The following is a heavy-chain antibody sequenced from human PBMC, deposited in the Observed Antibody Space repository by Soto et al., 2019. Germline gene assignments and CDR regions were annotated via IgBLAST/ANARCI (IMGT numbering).Heavy chain of an antibody. D-gene: IGHD3-22*01. V-gene: IGHV4-39*01. J-gene: IGHJ4*02. CDR1: GGSISSNFYY. CDR3: ASQHYYDRSGYYVGY. Sequence: QLQLQESGPGMVKPSETLSLTCTVSGGSISSNFYYWGWIRQPPGKGLEWIGNIHYSGSTYYDSSLKSRVTISVDPSKNQFSLKLSSVTAADTAVYYCASQHYYDRSGYYVGYWGQGTLVIVSS. CDR2: IHYSGST.